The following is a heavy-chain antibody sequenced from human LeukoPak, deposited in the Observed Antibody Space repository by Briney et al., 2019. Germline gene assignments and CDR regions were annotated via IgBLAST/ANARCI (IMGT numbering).Heavy chain of an antibody. CDR3: AKASVSTAVLFDS. Sequence: SETLSLICTVSGGSISSYFWNWIRQPPGQRLQWIGYMSNTGITKYNPSLKSRVTISADTSKNQFSLILNSVTTADTAVYYCAKASVSTAVLFDSWGQGTLVAVSS. V-gene: IGHV4-59*01. CDR2: MSNTGIT. D-gene: IGHD5/OR15-5a*01. J-gene: IGHJ4*02. CDR1: GGSISSYF.